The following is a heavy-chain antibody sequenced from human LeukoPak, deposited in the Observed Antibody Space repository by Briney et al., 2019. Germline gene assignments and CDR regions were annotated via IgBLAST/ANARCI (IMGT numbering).Heavy chain of an antibody. CDR3: ARHVRWRWLQSRPLGGRNNWFDP. CDR2: IYYSGSA. CDR1: GGSFSSYY. V-gene: IGHV4-59*08. Sequence: PSETLSLTCAVYGGSFSSYYWSWIRQPPGKGLEWIGYIYYSGSANYNPSLKSRVTMSVDTSKNQFSLKLSSVTAADTAVYYCARHVRWRWLQSRPLGGRNNWFDPWGQGTLVTVSS. D-gene: IGHD5-24*01. J-gene: IGHJ5*02.